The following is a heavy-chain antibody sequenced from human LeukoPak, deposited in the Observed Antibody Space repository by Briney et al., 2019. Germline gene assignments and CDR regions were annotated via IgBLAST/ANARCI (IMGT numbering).Heavy chain of an antibody. V-gene: IGHV3-30*02. CDR1: GFTFSSYG. J-gene: IGHJ4*02. CDR2: IRYDGSNK. CDR3: ARDYEGHFDY. D-gene: IGHD3-3*01. Sequence: GGSLRLPCAASGFTFSSYGMHWVRQAPGKGLEWVAFIRYDGSNKYYADSVKGRFTISRDNSKNTLYLQMNSLRAEDTAVYYCARDYEGHFDYWGQGTLVTVSS.